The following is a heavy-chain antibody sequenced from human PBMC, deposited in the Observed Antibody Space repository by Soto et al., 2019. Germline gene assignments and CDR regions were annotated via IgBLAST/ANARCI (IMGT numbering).Heavy chain of an antibody. D-gene: IGHD1-1*01. J-gene: IGHJ4*02. Sequence: GGSLRLSCAASGFTFSSYAMHWVRQAPGKGLEWVAVISYDGSNKYYADSVKGRFTISRDNSKNTLYLQMNSLRAEDTAVYYCARGDWKYYCGQGPLVTVSS. CDR2: ISYDGSNK. V-gene: IGHV3-30-3*01. CDR1: GFTFSSYA. CDR3: ARGDWKYY.